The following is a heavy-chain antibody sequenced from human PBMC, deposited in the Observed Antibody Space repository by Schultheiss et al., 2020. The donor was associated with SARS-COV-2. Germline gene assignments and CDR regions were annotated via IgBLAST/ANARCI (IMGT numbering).Heavy chain of an antibody. CDR3: ARENYGPLLNYGMDV. D-gene: IGHD4-17*01. V-gene: IGHV4-31*03. CDR1: GGSISSGGYH. J-gene: IGHJ6*02. Sequence: SETLSLTCTVSGGSISSGGYHWSWIRQYPGKGLEWIGYIYYSGRTSYNPSLKRRVTISLDTSKNQFSLKLSSVTAADTAVYYCARENYGPLLNYGMDVWGQGTTVTVSS. CDR2: IYYSGRT.